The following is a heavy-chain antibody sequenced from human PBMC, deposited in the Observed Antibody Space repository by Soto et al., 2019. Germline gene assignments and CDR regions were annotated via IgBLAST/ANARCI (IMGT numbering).Heavy chain of an antibody. CDR2: IIPILGIA. CDR3: ARDCSSTSCYAYP. J-gene: IGHJ5*02. V-gene: IGHV1-69*08. D-gene: IGHD2-2*01. CDR1: GGTFSSYT. Sequence: QVQLVQSGAEVKKPGSSVKDSCKASGGTFSSYTISWVRQAPGQGLEWMGRIIPILGIANYAQKFQGRVTITADKSTSTAYMELSSLRSEDTAVSYCARDCSSTSCYAYPWGQGTLVTVSS.